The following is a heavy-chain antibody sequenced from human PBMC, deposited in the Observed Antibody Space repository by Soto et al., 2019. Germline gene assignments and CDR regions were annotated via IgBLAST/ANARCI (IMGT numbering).Heavy chain of an antibody. V-gene: IGHV4-31*03. Sequence: QVQLQESGPGLVKPSQTLPLTCTVSGGSISSGGYYWTWIRQNPEKGLEWIGYIYSSGNTHYNPSLRGRVRISIDTSENQFSLKLSSVTAADTAVYYCARTPRYCGGDCYMVDWGQGTLVTVSS. CDR2: IYSSGNT. D-gene: IGHD2-21*02. J-gene: IGHJ4*02. CDR1: GGSISSGGYY. CDR3: ARTPRYCGGDCYMVD.